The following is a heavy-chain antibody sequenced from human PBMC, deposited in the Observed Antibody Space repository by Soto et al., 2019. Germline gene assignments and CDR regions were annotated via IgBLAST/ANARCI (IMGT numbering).Heavy chain of an antibody. V-gene: IGHV1-18*01. CDR2: ISTYNGDT. CDR3: AREGVAPYYYYGMDV. Sequence: ASVKVSCKASGYTFSRSGISWVRQAPGQGLEWMGWISTYNGDTNYAQTFQGRITMTTDTSTSTVHMEVRSLRSDDTAVYYCAREGVAPYYYYGMDVWGQGTPVTVSS. D-gene: IGHD5-12*01. CDR1: GYTFSRSG. J-gene: IGHJ6*02.